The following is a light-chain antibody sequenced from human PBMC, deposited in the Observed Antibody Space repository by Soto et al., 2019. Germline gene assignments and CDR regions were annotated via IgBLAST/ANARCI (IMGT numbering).Light chain of an antibody. Sequence: AIQMTQSPSSLSASVGDRVTMTCRASQGINNELAWYQQKPGKAPKLLIYAASNLHSGVPSRFSGSGSGTDFALTISSLQPEDFATYFWLHDYNYPRTFGQGTKVE. V-gene: IGKV1-6*01. J-gene: IGKJ1*01. CDR2: AAS. CDR3: LHDYNYPRT. CDR1: QGINNE.